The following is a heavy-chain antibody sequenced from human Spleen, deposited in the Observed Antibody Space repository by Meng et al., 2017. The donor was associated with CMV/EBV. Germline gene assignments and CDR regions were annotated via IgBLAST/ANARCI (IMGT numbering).Heavy chain of an antibody. D-gene: IGHD3-3*01. CDR3: ARAGLTIFGVVILDDH. V-gene: IGHV1-18*04. Sequence: ASVKVSCKASGYTYSSYGISWVRQAPGRGLEWMGWISTYNGKTHYAQNLQGRVTMTTDTSTTTVYMELRSLTSDDTAVYYCARAGLTIFGVVILDDHWGQGTLVTVSS. CDR1: GYTYSSYG. CDR2: ISTYNGKT. J-gene: IGHJ4*02.